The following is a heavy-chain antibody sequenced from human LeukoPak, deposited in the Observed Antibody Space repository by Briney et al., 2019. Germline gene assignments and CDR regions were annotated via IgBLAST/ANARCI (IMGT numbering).Heavy chain of an antibody. V-gene: IGHV3-7*03. Sequence: PGGSLRLSCAASGFTFSSYWMSWVRQAPGKGLEWVANIKQDGSEKYYVDSVMGRFTISRDNAKNSLYLQMNSLRAEDTAVYYCASNGITIFGVVLYYYGMDVWGQGTTVTVSS. D-gene: IGHD3-3*01. CDR3: ASNGITIFGVVLYYYGMDV. J-gene: IGHJ6*02. CDR1: GFTFSSYW. CDR2: IKQDGSEK.